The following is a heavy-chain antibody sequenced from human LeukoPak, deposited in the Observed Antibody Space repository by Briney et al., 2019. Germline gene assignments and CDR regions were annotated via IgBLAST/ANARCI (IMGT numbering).Heavy chain of an antibody. V-gene: IGHV3-9*01. CDR1: GFTFDDYA. CDR2: ISWNSGSI. Sequence: PGGSLRLSCAASGFTFDDYAMHWVRQAPGKGLEWVSGISWNSGSIGYADSVKGRFTISRDNAKNSLYLQMNSLRAEDTALYYCAKDMYYDILTGYSDYWGQGTLVTVSS. CDR3: AKDMYYDILTGYSDY. J-gene: IGHJ4*02. D-gene: IGHD3-9*01.